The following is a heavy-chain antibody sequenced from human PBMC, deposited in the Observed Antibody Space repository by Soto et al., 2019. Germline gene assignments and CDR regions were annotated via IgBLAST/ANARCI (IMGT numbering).Heavy chain of an antibody. CDR3: ARGGPTSSWFDP. J-gene: IGHJ5*02. CDR2: TYYKSKWFN. Sequence: SQTLSLTCAISGDSVSSNSATWNWIRQSPSRGLEWLGRTYYKSKWFNDYAVSVKSRITINPDTSKNQFSLQLNSVTPEDTAVYYCARGGPTSSWFDPWGQGTPVTVSS. D-gene: IGHD6-6*01. CDR1: GDSVSSNSAT. V-gene: IGHV6-1*01.